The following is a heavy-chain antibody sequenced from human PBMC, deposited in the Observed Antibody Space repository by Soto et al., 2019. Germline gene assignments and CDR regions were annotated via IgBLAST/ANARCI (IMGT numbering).Heavy chain of an antibody. D-gene: IGHD6-19*01. CDR2: ISSSSSYI. V-gene: IGHV3-21*01. J-gene: IGHJ2*01. CDR1: GFTFSSYN. CDR3: AKNGNIAVAGGNWYFDL. Sequence: EVQLVESGGGLVKPGGSLRLSCAASGFTFSSYNMNWVRQAPGKGLEWVSSISSSSSYIYYADSVKGRFTISRDNAKNSLDLKMNRLRAEDTAVYYCAKNGNIAVAGGNWYFDLWGRGTLVTVSS.